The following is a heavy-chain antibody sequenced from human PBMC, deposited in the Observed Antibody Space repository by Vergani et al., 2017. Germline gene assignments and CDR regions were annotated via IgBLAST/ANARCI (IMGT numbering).Heavy chain of an antibody. CDR3: ARVGTQQLDVGYYYYMDV. V-gene: IGHV4-59*01. Sequence: QVQLQESGPGLVKPSETLSLTCTVSGGSISSYYWSWIRQPPGKGLEWIGYIYYSGSTNYNPSLKSRVTISVDTSKNQFSLKLSSVTAADTAVYYCARVGTQQLDVGYYYYMDVWGKGTTVTVSS. CDR2: IYYSGST. CDR1: GGSISSYY. J-gene: IGHJ6*03. D-gene: IGHD6-13*01.